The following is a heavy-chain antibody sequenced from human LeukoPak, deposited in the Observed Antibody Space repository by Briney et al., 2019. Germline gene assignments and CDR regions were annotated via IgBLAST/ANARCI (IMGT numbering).Heavy chain of an antibody. Sequence: ASVKVSCKASGYTFTGYYMHWVRPAPGQGLEWMGWVNPNSGGTNYAQRFQGRVTMTRDTSISTAYMELRRLRSDDTAVYYCARAAEMATIGMNYWGQGTLVTVSS. J-gene: IGHJ4*02. CDR1: GYTFTGYY. CDR2: VNPNSGGT. V-gene: IGHV1-2*02. CDR3: ARAAEMATIGMNY. D-gene: IGHD5-24*01.